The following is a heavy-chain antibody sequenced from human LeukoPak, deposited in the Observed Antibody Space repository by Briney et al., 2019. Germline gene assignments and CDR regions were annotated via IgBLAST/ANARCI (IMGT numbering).Heavy chain of an antibody. CDR2: IYYSGST. J-gene: IGHJ4*02. CDR1: GGSISSSSYY. CDR3: ARGFLVSSSWLYYFDY. D-gene: IGHD6-13*01. V-gene: IGHV4-39*01. Sequence: SETLSLTCTVSGGSISSSSYYWGWIRQPPGKGLEWIGSIYYSGSTYYNPSLKSRVTISVDTSKNQFSLKLSSVTAADTAVYYCARGFLVSSSWLYYFDYWGQGTLVTVSS.